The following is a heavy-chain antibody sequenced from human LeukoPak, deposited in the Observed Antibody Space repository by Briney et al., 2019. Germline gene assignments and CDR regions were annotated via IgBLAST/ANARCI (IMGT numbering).Heavy chain of an antibody. CDR2: ISGSGGSI. CDR3: VKGPRWLGAYYFDY. CDR1: GFTFSSYA. D-gene: IGHD6-19*01. Sequence: GGSLRLSCAASGFTFSSYAMSWVHQAPGKGLEWVSVISGSGGSIYHADSVKGRFTISRDNSKNTLYLQMNSLRGEDTAVYYCVKGPRWLGAYYFDYWGQGTLVTVSS. J-gene: IGHJ4*02. V-gene: IGHV3-23*01.